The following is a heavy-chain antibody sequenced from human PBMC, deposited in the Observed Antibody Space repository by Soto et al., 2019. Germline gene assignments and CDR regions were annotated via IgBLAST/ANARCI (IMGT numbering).Heavy chain of an antibody. V-gene: IGHV3-53*04. CDR1: GFTVSSNY. J-gene: IGHJ4*02. CDR2: IYSDDST. Sequence: EVQLVESGGGLVQPGGSLRLSCAASGFTVSSNYMSWVRQAPGKGLEWVSVIYSDDSTYYADSVKGRFTISRNKSNNTLYLQMNSLRAEDTAVYYCARVGLDYDISSGYFDYWGQGTLVTVSS. CDR3: ARVGLDYDISSGYFDY. D-gene: IGHD3-3*01.